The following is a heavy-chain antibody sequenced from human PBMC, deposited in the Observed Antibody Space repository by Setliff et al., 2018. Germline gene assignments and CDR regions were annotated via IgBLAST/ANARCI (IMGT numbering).Heavy chain of an antibody. Sequence: GGSLRLSCAASGFTFSSYWMHWVRQAPGKGLVWVSRINNDGSSTIYADSVKGRFTISRDNAENTLYLQMNSLRPDDTALYYCATGGGQYYDRWGRGTLVTVSS. CDR1: GFTFSSYW. CDR3: ATGGGQYYDR. D-gene: IGHD3-16*01. J-gene: IGHJ2*01. CDR2: INNDGSST. V-gene: IGHV3-74*01.